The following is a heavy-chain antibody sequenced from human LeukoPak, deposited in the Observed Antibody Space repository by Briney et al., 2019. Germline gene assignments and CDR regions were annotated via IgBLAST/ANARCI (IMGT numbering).Heavy chain of an antibody. Sequence: PGGSLRLPCAASGFTFSSYWMHWVRQAPGKGLVWVSRINSYGSSTSYADSVKGRFTISRDNAKNTLYLQMSSLRAEDTAVYYCARGLWMYYGMDVWGQGTTVTVSS. CDR3: ARGLWMYYGMDV. CDR1: GFTFSSYW. CDR2: INSYGSST. V-gene: IGHV3-74*01. J-gene: IGHJ6*02. D-gene: IGHD3-3*01.